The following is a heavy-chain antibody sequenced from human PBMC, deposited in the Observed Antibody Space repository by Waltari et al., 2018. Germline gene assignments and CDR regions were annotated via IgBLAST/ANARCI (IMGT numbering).Heavy chain of an antibody. J-gene: IGHJ2*01. CDR1: GGSFSGYY. CDR3: ARHRPSFANNQRTRKIYWYFDL. V-gene: IGHV4-34*01. Sequence: QVQLQQWGAGLLKPSETLSLTCAVYGGSFSGYYWSWIRQPPGKGLEWTGEITLIGSPNYHPSPKSRVTLSVATSKTQFSLTLSSVTAADTAVYYCARHRPSFANNQRTRKIYWYFDLWGRGTLVTVSS. CDR2: ITLIGSP. D-gene: IGHD3-16*01.